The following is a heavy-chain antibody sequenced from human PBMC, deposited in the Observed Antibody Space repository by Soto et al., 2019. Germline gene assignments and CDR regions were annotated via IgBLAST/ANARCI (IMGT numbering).Heavy chain of an antibody. D-gene: IGHD2-15*01. CDR1: GFTFSSYS. J-gene: IGHJ4*02. Sequence: EVQLVESGGGLVQPGGSLRLSCAASGFTFSSYSMNWVRQAPGKGLEWVSYISSSTSTIYYADSVKGRFTISRDNAKNSLYLQMNSLRAEDTAVYYCATDKGRSPLVYWGQGTLVTVSS. CDR3: ATDKGRSPLVY. V-gene: IGHV3-48*01. CDR2: ISSSTSTI.